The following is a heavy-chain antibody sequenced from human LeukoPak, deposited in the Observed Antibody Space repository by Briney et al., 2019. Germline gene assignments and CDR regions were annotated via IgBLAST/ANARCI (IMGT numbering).Heavy chain of an antibody. CDR3: VKNYDSSGYYYFDY. Sequence: QAGGSLRLSCSASGFTFTSFAMHWVRQAPGKGLECVSSISSNGGSTYYADSVKGRFTISRDNSKNTLYLQMSSLRAEDTAVYYCVKNYDSSGYYYFDYWGQGTLVTVSS. D-gene: IGHD3-22*01. V-gene: IGHV3-64D*09. J-gene: IGHJ4*02. CDR2: ISSNGGST. CDR1: GFTFTSFA.